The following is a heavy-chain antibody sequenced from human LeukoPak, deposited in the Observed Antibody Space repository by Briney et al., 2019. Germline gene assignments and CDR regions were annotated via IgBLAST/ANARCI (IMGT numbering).Heavy chain of an antibody. CDR1: GYTFTSYG. V-gene: IGHV1-2*02. CDR2: INPNSGDT. J-gene: IGHJ4*02. Sequence: ASVKVSCKASGYTFTSYGISWVRQAPGQGLEWMGWINPNSGDTNNAQKFQGRVTMTRDTSISTAYMELSRLRSDDTAVYFCARVGRSRYCTSTSCYAFDFWGQGTLVTVSS. D-gene: IGHD2-2*01. CDR3: ARVGRSRYCTSTSCYAFDF.